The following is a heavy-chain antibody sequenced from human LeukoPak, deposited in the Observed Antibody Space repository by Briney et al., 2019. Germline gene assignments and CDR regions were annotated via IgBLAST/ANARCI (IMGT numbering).Heavy chain of an antibody. J-gene: IGHJ5*02. CDR3: ARGVADSGYESLFDP. V-gene: IGHV4-30-2*01. Sequence: PSQTLSLTCAVSGGSIISGGYSSSWIRQPPRKGLGWIGYIYHSASTYYNPSLKSRVTISVDRSKNQFSLKLSSVTAADTAVYYCARGVADSGYESLFDPWGQGTLVTVSS. CDR2: IYHSAST. CDR1: GGSIISGGYS. D-gene: IGHD5-12*01.